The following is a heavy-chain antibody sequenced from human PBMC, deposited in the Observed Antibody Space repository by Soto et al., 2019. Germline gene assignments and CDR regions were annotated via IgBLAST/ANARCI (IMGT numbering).Heavy chain of an antibody. V-gene: IGHV4-39*01. CDR3: ARPSDRLLWFGEFIDAFDI. D-gene: IGHD3-10*01. CDR2: IYYSGST. J-gene: IGHJ3*02. CDR1: GGSSSISSYY. Sequence: SEPLSLTCTAAGGSSSISSYYWGWFRQPPGKGLEWIGSIYYSGSTYYNPSPKSRVTISVDTSKNQFSLKLSSVTAADTAVYYCARPSDRLLWFGEFIDAFDIWRQVTRVTVAS.